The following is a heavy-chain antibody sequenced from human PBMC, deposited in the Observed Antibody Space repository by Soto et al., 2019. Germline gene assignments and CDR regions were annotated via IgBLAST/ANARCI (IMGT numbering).Heavy chain of an antibody. CDR3: ARGTRWLTPYYFDY. V-gene: IGHV3-72*01. CDR2: TRNKANSYTT. CDR1: GFTFSDHY. J-gene: IGHJ4*02. Sequence: GGSLRLSCAASGFTFSDHYMDWVRQAQGKGLEWVGRTRNKANSYTTEYAASVKGRFTISRDESKNSLYLQMNSLKTEDTAVYYCARGTRWLTPYYFDYWGQGTLVTVSS. D-gene: IGHD5-12*01.